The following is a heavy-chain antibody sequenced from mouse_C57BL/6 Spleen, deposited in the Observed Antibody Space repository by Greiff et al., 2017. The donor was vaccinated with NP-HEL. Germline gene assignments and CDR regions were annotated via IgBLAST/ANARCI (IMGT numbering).Heavy chain of an antibody. V-gene: IGHV5-17*01. D-gene: IGHD1-1*01. J-gene: IGHJ3*01. CDR1: GFTFSDYG. CDR3: ANYYGSINPFAY. CDR2: ISSGSSTI. Sequence: EVQRVESGGGLVKPGGSLKLSCAASGFTFSDYGMHWVRQAPEKGLEWVAYISSGSSTIYYADTVKGRFTISRDNAKNTLFLQMTSLRSEDTAMYYCANYYGSINPFAYWGQGTLVTVSA.